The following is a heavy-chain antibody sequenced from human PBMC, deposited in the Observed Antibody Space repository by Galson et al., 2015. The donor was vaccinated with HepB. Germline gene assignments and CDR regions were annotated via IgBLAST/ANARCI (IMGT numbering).Heavy chain of an antibody. V-gene: IGHV3-23*01. J-gene: IGHJ4*02. CDR1: GFTFSNCA. D-gene: IGHD3-22*01. CDR2: ISISDDNT. Sequence: SLRLSCAASGFTFSNCAMSWVRQAPGKGLEWVSSISISDDNTYYADSVKGRFTISRDNSKNTLYLQMNSLRAEDTAVYYCANGNYYDSSGFEASGYWGQGTLVTVSS. CDR3: ANGNYYDSSGFEASGY.